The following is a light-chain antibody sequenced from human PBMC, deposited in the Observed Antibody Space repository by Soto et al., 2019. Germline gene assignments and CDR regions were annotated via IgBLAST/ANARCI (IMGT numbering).Light chain of an antibody. J-gene: IGKJ4*01. V-gene: IGKV3-15*01. CDR1: QSVSSG. CDR2: GAS. Sequence: EIVMTQSPATLSVSPGERATLSCRASQSVSSGLARYQQKPGQAPRLLIYGASNRATGIPARFSGSGSGTEFTLTISSLQSEDFAVYYCQQYDDWPPLTFGGGTKVEIK. CDR3: QQYDDWPPLT.